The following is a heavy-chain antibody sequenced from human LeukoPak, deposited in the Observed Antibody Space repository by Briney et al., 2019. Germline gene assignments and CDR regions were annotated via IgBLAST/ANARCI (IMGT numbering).Heavy chain of an antibody. CDR1: GCTFTGYY. D-gene: IGHD3-10*01. CDR3: ARVGNRMVRGVIHNWFDP. V-gene: IGHV1-2*02. J-gene: IGHJ5*02. CDR2: INPNSGGT. Sequence: GASVKVSCKASGCTFTGYYMHWVRQAPGQGLEWMGWINPNSGGTNYAQKFQGRVTMTRDTSISTAYMELSRLRSDDTAVYYCARVGNRMVRGVIHNWFDPWGQGTLVTVSS.